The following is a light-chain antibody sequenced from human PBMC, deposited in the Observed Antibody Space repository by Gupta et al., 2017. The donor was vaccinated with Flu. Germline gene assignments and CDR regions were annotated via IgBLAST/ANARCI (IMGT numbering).Light chain of an antibody. Sequence: DIVMTQPPDSLAVSLGERATINCKSSQSVLYSSNNKNFGSWYQQKPGQPPKLLIYWASTRASGVHERCSGGGSGNVGIRTSSSVQADDVADYYCQHDECIHCTFGHGTKVDIK. CDR3: QHDECIHCT. J-gene: IGKJ1*01. V-gene: IGKV4-1*01. CDR1: QSVLYSSNNKNF. CDR2: WAS.